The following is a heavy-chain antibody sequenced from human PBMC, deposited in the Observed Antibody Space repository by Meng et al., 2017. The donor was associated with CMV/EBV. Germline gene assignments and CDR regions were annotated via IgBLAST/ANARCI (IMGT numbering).Heavy chain of an antibody. D-gene: IGHD1-1*01. V-gene: IGHV3-48*04. CDR1: GFTFSSYA. Sequence: GESLKISCAASGFTFSSYAMSWVRQAPGKGLEWVSYISSSGSTIYYADSVKGRFTISRDNAKSSLYLQMNSLRAEDTAVYYCARGYMGARWGDFDYWGQGTLVTVSS. CDR2: ISSSGSTI. CDR3: ARGYMGARWGDFDY. J-gene: IGHJ4*02.